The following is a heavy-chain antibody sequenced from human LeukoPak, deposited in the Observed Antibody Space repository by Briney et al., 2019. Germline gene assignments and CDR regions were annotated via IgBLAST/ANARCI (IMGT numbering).Heavy chain of an antibody. CDR1: GYTFTSYA. CDR3: ARDYYGGKPYNWFDP. Sequence: ASVKVSCKASGYTFTSYAMHWVRQAPGQRLEWMGWINAGNGNTKYSQKFQGRVTITRDTSASTAYMALSSLRSDDTAVYYCARDYYGGKPYNWFDPWGQGTLVTVSS. V-gene: IGHV1-3*01. CDR2: INAGNGNT. D-gene: IGHD3-10*01. J-gene: IGHJ5*02.